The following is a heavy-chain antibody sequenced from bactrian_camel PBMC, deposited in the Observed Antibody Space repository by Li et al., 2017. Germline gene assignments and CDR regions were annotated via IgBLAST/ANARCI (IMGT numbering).Heavy chain of an antibody. CDR3: AASRFRCSLSRDDYYG. J-gene: IGHJ4*01. V-gene: IGHV3S40*01. Sequence: VQLVESGGGSVQPGGSLRLSCAASGYTYSSYCMGWFRQAPGKGLEWVSAIGGSGGTSYYADSVKGRFTISQDNAKNTVYLQLNSLKPEDTAMYYCAASRFRCSLSRDDYYGWAQGTQVTVS. CDR1: GYTYSSYC. CDR2: IGGSGGTS. D-gene: IGHD3*01.